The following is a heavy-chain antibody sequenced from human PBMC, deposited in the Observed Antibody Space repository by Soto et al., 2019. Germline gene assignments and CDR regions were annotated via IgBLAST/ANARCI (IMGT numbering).Heavy chain of an antibody. V-gene: IGHV3-33*01. D-gene: IGHD6-6*01. CDR1: GFTFSSYG. Sequence: ESGGGVVQPGRSLRLSCAASGFTFSSYGMHWVRQAPGKGLEWVAVIWYDGSNKYYADSVKGRFTISRDNSKNTLYLQMNSLRAEDTAVYYCAREGSSSFGFDPWGQGTLVTVSS. CDR3: AREGSSSFGFDP. J-gene: IGHJ5*02. CDR2: IWYDGSNK.